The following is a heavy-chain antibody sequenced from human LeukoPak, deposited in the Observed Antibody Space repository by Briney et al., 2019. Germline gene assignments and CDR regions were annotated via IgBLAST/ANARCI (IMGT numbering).Heavy chain of an antibody. CDR3: ARGTGTRAFDI. V-gene: IGHV4-34*01. D-gene: IGHD3-10*01. Sequence: SETLSLTCAVYGGSFSGYYWSWIRQPPGKGLEWIGEINHSGSTNYNPSLKSRVTISVDTSKNQFSLKLSSVTAADTAVYYYARGTGTRAFDIWGQGTMVTVSS. CDR1: GGSFSGYY. J-gene: IGHJ3*02. CDR2: INHSGST.